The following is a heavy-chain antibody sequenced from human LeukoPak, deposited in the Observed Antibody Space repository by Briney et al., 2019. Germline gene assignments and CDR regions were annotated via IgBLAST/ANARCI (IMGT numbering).Heavy chain of an antibody. J-gene: IGHJ4*02. CDR2: IIYSGDNT. CDR3: ARGSSNSCYSPSDY. V-gene: IGHV3-23*01. CDR1: RFTFSNYA. D-gene: IGHD2-2*01. Sequence: GESLRLSCAASRFTFSNYAMTWLRQAPGKGLEWVSVIIYSGDNTYYADSVKGRFTISRDNSKNTLYLQMNGLRAEDTAVYFCARGSSNSCYSPSDYWGQGTLVTVSS.